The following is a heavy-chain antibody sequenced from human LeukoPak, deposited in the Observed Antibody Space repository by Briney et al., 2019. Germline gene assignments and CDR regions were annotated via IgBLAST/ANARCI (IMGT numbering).Heavy chain of an antibody. D-gene: IGHD3-22*01. CDR2: INEDGGEK. CDR3: ARDSYYDSSGYYPADY. Sequence: GGSLRLSCAASGFRFSSFWMGWVRQAPVKGLEWVANINEDGGEKYYVDSVKGRFTISRDNSKNTLYLQMNSLRAEDTAVYYCARDSYYDSSGYYPADYWGQGTLVTVSS. V-gene: IGHV3-7*01. CDR1: GFRFSSFW. J-gene: IGHJ4*02.